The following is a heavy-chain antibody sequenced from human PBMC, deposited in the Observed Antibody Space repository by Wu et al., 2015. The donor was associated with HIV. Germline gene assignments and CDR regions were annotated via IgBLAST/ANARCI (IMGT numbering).Heavy chain of an antibody. CDR2: ISAYNGNT. Sequence: QVQVVQSGAEVKKPGASVKVSCKASGYTFTSYGISWVRQAPGQGLEWMGWISAYNGNTNYAQKFQGRVAMTTDTSTSTAYMELRSLRSDDTAVYYCVRDQQWPTQYYNYYGMDVWAKGPRSPSP. CDR1: GYTFTSYG. CDR3: VRDQQWPTQYYNYYGMDV. D-gene: IGHD6-19*01. J-gene: IGHJ6*02. V-gene: IGHV1-18*01.